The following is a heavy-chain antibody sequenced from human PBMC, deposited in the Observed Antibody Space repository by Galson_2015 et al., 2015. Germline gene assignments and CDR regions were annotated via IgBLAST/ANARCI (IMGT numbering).Heavy chain of an antibody. CDR3: ARTSSALVSSSWHYYYYGMDV. J-gene: IGHJ6*02. D-gene: IGHD6-13*01. V-gene: IGHV4-61*10. Sequence: SETLSVTCTVSGGSISSGSYYWSWIRQPAGKGLEWIGYIYYSGSTNYNPSLKSRVTISVDTSKNQFSLKLSSVTAADTAVYYCARTSSALVSSSWHYYYYGMDVWGQGTTVTVSS. CDR2: IYYSGST. CDR1: GGSISSGSYY.